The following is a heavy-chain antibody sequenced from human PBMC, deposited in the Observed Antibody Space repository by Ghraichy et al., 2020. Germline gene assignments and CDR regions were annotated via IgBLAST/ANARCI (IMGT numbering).Heavy chain of an antibody. CDR1: GFTFSSYS. V-gene: IGHV3-48*02. D-gene: IGHD3-16*01. CDR2: ISSSSSTI. Sequence: GGSLRLSCAASGFTFSSYSMNWVRQAPGKGLEWVSYISSSSSTIYYADSVKGRFTISRDNAKNSLYLQMNSLRDEDTAVYYCASFFWGEPWPYSGRLGDYYYSGMDVWGQGTTVSVSS. CDR3: ASFFWGEPWPYSGRLGDYYYSGMDV. J-gene: IGHJ6*02.